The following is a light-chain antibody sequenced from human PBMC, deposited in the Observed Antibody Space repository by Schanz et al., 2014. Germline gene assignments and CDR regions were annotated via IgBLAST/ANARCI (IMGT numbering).Light chain of an antibody. J-gene: IGLJ3*02. CDR2: DNS. V-gene: IGLV1-40*01. CDR3: STWDDSLTGPV. Sequence: QSVLTQPPSVSGAPGQRVTISCTGSSSNIGAGYDVHWYQQLPGTAPKLLIYDNSNRPSGVPDRFSGSKSGTSASLAITGLQAEDEADYYCSTWDDSLTGPVFGGGTKLTVL. CDR1: SSNIGAGYD.